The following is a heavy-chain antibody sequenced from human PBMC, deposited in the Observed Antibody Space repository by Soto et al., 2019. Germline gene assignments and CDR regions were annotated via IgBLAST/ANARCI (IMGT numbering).Heavy chain of an antibody. J-gene: IGHJ6*02. V-gene: IGHV1-69*13. CDR2: SIPMYGTS. CDR3: ARAGYYGRPMDV. Sequence: SVKVSCKASGDTLIKYAINWVRQAPGQGLEWMGGSIPMYGTSNHAQKFQGRATMAADESTSTAYMELRSLRSDDTAVYYCARAGYYGRPMDVWGQGTTVTVSS. CDR1: GDTLIKYA. D-gene: IGHD4-17*01.